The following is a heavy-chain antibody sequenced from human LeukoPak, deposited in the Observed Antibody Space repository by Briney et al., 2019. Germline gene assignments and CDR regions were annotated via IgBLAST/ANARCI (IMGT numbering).Heavy chain of an antibody. V-gene: IGHV1-69*04. D-gene: IGHD3-22*01. Sequence: ASVKVSCKASGGTFSSYAISWVRQAPGQGLEWMVRIIPIFGIANYAQKFQGRVTITADKSTNTAYMEVSRLRSDHTAVYYCARYYYDSSGFSQTFFDYWGQGTLVTVSS. CDR2: IIPIFGIA. CDR3: ARYYYDSSGFSQTFFDY. CDR1: GGTFSSYA. J-gene: IGHJ4*02.